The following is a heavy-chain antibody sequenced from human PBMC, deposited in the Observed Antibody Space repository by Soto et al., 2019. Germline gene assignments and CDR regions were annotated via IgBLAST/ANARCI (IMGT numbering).Heavy chain of an antibody. Sequence: SETLSLTCTVSSDSISSYYWSWIRQPPGKRLEWIGNIYYTGSTNYNPSLKSRVTISVDTSKNQFSLKRSSVTAADTAVYYCARCRADYYDSSGFYPVDYWGQGTLVTVSS. J-gene: IGHJ4*02. D-gene: IGHD3-22*01. V-gene: IGHV4-59*08. CDR1: SDSISSYY. CDR2: IYYTGST. CDR3: ARCRADYYDSSGFYPVDY.